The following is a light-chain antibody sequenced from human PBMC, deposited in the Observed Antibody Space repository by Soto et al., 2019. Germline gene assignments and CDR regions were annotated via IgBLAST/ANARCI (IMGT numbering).Light chain of an antibody. Sequence: IRMTQSPSTLSGSVGDRSTITCLASQTISSWLAWYQQKPGKAPKLLIYKASTLKSGVTSRFSGSGSGTEFTLTISSLQPDDFATYYCQHYNSYSEAFGQGTQVDIK. V-gene: IGKV1-5*03. CDR3: QHYNSYSEA. CDR2: KAS. CDR1: QTISSW. J-gene: IGKJ1*01.